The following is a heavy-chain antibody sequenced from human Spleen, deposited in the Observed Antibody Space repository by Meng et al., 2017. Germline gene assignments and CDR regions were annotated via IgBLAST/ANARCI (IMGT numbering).Heavy chain of an antibody. CDR3: ARSVNWFDP. CDR2: IYSSGST. J-gene: IGHJ5*02. V-gene: IGHV4-4*07. D-gene: IGHD5/OR15-5a*01. Sequence: LAASVPGRVTPSAPLSLTVSVSVGSISLSYWSRIRQPAGEGLEWIGRIYSSGSTNYNPSLKSRLTMSVDTSKNQFSMSLSSVTAADTAVYYCARSVNWFDPWGQGTLVTVSS. CDR1: VGSISLSY.